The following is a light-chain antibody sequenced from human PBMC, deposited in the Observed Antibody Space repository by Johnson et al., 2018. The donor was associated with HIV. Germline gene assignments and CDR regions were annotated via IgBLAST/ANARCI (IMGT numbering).Light chain of an antibody. CDR2: ENN. Sequence: HSVLTQPPSVSAAPGQKVTISCSGSSSNIGNNYVSWYQQLPRGAPKLLIYENNKRPSGIPDRFSGSKSGTSATLGITGLQTGDEADYYCGTWDSSLSTGGNVFGTGTKVTVL. CDR1: SSNIGNNY. V-gene: IGLV1-51*02. J-gene: IGLJ1*01. CDR3: GTWDSSLSTGGNV.